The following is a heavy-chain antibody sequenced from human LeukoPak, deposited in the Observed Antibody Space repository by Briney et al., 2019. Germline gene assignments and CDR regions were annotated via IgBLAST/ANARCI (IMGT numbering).Heavy chain of an antibody. CDR3: AKSNGYFEY. CDR1: GFTFTTYA. Sequence: PGGSLRLSCAVSGFTFTTYAMTWVRQASGKGLEWVSAISGSGTSTYYADSVKGRFTISRDNSKNTLYLQMNSLRVEDTAVYYCAKSNGYFEYWGQGTLVPVSS. CDR2: ISGSGTST. V-gene: IGHV3-23*01. J-gene: IGHJ4*02. D-gene: IGHD3-22*01.